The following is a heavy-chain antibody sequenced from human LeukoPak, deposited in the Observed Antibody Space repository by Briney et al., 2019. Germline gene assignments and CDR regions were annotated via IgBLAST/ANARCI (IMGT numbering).Heavy chain of an antibody. CDR2: ISGSGGST. J-gene: IGHJ4*02. V-gene: IGHV3-23*01. CDR3: AKSRGLSMVRGVIYFDY. D-gene: IGHD3-10*01. CDR1: GFTFSSYA. Sequence: GGSLRLSCAASGFTFSSYAMSWVRQAPGKGLEWVSAISGSGGSTYYADSVKGRFTISRDNSKNTLYLQMNSLRAEDTAVYYCAKSRGLSMVRGVIYFDYWGQGTLVTVSS.